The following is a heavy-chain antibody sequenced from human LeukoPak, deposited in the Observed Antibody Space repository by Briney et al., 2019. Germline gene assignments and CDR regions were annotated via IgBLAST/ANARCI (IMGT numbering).Heavy chain of an antibody. D-gene: IGHD6-13*01. CDR3: AKDKRSSSWSYFDY. J-gene: IGHJ4*02. CDR1: GFTFDGYA. V-gene: IGHV3-9*01. CDR2: ISWNSGSI. Sequence: PGGSLRLSCAASGFTFDGYAMHWVRQAPGKGLEWVSGISWNSGSIGYADSVKGRFTISRDNAKNSLYLQMNSLRPEDTALYYCAKDKRSSSWSYFDYWGQGTLVTVSS.